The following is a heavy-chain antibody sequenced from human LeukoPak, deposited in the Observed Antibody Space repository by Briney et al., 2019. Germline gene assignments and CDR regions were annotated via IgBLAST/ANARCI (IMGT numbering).Heavy chain of an antibody. CDR1: GGSISSSSYY. V-gene: IGHV4-39*07. D-gene: IGHD3-16*01. CDR2: IYYSGST. J-gene: IGHJ3*02. Sequence: PSETLSLTCTVSGGSISSSSYYWGWIRQPPGKGLEWIGSIYYSGSTYYNPSLKSRVTISVDTSKNQFSLKLSSVTAADTAVYYCAKMITFGGAADAFDIWGQGTMVTVSS. CDR3: AKMITFGGAADAFDI.